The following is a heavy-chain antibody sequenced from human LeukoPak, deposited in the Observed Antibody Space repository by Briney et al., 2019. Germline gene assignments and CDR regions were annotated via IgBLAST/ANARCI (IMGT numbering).Heavy chain of an antibody. CDR2: IYSGGST. D-gene: IGHD3-10*01. CDR1: GFTVSSNY. Sequence: GGSLRLSCAASGFTVSSNYMSWVRQAPGKGLEWVSVIYSGGSTYYADSVKGRFTISRDNSKNTLYLQMNSLRAEDTAVYYCARVSWLGELRYYYYMDVWGKGTTVTVSS. J-gene: IGHJ6*03. CDR3: ARVSWLGELRYYYYMDV. V-gene: IGHV3-53*01.